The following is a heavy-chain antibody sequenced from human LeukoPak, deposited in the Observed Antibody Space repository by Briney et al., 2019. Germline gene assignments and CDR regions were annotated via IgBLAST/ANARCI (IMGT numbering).Heavy chain of an antibody. V-gene: IGHV3-66*01. J-gene: IGHJ4*02. CDR3: AREYYYDSSGPLGSDY. Sequence: GGSLRLSCAASGFTFSSNYMSWVRQAPGKGLEWVSVIYSGGSTNYSDSVKGRFTISTDNSKNTLYLQMKSLRAEKTAVYYCAREYYYDSSGPLGSDYWGQGTRVTGSS. CDR1: GFTFSSNY. CDR2: IYSGGST. D-gene: IGHD3-22*01.